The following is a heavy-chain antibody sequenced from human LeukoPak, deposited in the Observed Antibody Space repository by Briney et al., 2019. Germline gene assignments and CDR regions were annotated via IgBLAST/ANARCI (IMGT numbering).Heavy chain of an antibody. D-gene: IGHD6-13*01. Sequence: GGSLRLSCVASGFTFGSYSMNWVRQASGKGLEWVGRIRSKANSYATAYAASVKGRFTISRDDSKNTAYLQMNSLKTEDTAIYYCTRPSLSSSFADYWGQGTLVTVSS. CDR3: TRPSLSSSFADY. CDR2: IRSKANSYAT. CDR1: GFTFGSYS. J-gene: IGHJ4*02. V-gene: IGHV3-73*01.